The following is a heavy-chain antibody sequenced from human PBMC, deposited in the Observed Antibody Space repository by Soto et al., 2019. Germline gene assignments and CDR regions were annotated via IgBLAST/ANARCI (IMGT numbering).Heavy chain of an antibody. CDR1: GGSIISGGYC. D-gene: IGHD2-15*01. CDR3: ARLYCSGGSCYPGDWFDP. J-gene: IGHJ5*02. Sequence: PSETLSLTCTVSGGSIISGGYCWSWIRQHPGKGLEWIGYIYYSGSTYYNPSLKSRVTISVDTSKNQFSLKLSSVTAADTAVYYCARLYCSGGSCYPGDWFDPWGQGTLVTVSS. CDR2: IYYSGST. V-gene: IGHV4-31*03.